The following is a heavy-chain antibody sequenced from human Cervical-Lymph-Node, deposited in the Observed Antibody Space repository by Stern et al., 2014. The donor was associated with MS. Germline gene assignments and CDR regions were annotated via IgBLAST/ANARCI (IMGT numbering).Heavy chain of an antibody. Sequence: QMQLVQSGAEVKKPGSSMNVSCKTSGGTFISSYAITWMRQAPGQGLEWMGRIIPILGLANYAQKFQGRVIITADKSTSTTYMELSSLKSEDTAVYYCARGVVSNRAAATLHNLFDPWGQGTLVTVSS. V-gene: IGHV1-69*09. CDR1: GGTFISSYA. D-gene: IGHD2-15*01. CDR3: ARGVVSNRAAATLHNLFDP. CDR2: IIPILGLA. J-gene: IGHJ5*02.